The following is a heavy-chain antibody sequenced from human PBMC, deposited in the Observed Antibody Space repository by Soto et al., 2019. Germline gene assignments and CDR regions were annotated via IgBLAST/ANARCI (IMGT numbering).Heavy chain of an antibody. J-gene: IGHJ4*02. D-gene: IGHD2-15*01. CDR1: GFSLSTSGVG. V-gene: IGHV2-5*02. CDR3: AHRPSYCSCGSCYSGFDY. Sequence: QITLKESGPTLVKPTQTLTLTCTFSGFSLSTSGVGVGWIRQPPGKALEWLALIYWDDDKRYSPSLKSRLTITKDTYKNRVVLTMNNMDPVDTATYYCAHRPSYCSCGSCYSGFDYWGQGTLVTVSS. CDR2: IYWDDDK.